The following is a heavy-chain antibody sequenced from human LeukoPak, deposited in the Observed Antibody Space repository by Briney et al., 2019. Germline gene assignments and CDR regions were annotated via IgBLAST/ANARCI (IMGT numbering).Heavy chain of an antibody. CDR3: AELGITMIGGV. CDR1: QFTFSSYG. V-gene: IGHV3-48*04. D-gene: IGHD3-10*02. Sequence: GGSLRLSCAASQFTFSSYGMNWVRQAPGKGLEWVSYISSSGSTIYYADSVKGRFTISRDNAKNSLYLQMNSLRAEDTAVYYCAELGITMIGGVWGKGTTVTISS. CDR2: ISSSGSTI. J-gene: IGHJ6*04.